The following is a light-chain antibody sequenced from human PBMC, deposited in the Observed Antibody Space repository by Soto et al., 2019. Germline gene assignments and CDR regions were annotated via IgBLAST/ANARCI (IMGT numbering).Light chain of an antibody. CDR1: QSLLHSNGYNY. CDR3: MQALQTPLT. V-gene: IGKV2-28*01. CDR2: LGS. Sequence: IVMTQSPLSLPVTPGEPASISCRSSQSLLHSNGYNYFDWYVQKPGQSPQLLIYLGSTRASGVPDRFSGSGPGTDFTLKISRVEAEDVGVYYCMQALQTPLTFGQGTRLEIK. J-gene: IGKJ5*01.